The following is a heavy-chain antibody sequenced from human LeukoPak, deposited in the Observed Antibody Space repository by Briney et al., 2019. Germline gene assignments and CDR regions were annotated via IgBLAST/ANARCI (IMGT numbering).Heavy chain of an antibody. D-gene: IGHD3-10*01. CDR2: IYHSGST. CDR3: GGAEDYYGSGGGALFDY. Sequence: PSETLSLTCAVSGGSISSSNWWSWVRQPPGKGLEWIGEIYHSGSTNYNPSLKSRVTISVDKSKNQFSLKLRSVTAADTAVYYCGGAEDYYGSGGGALFDYWGQGTLVTVSS. V-gene: IGHV4-4*02. CDR1: GGSISSSNW. J-gene: IGHJ4*02.